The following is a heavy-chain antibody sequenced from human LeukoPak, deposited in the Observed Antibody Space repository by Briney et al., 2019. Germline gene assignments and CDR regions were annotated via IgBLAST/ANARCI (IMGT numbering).Heavy chain of an antibody. CDR3: ARDTLYSSSWCPLGYYYGMDV. J-gene: IGHJ6*02. D-gene: IGHD6-13*01. V-gene: IGHV3-74*01. CDR1: GFPFSSYW. CDR2: INSDGSST. Sequence: GGSLRLSCAASGFPFSSYWMHWVRQAPGKGLVWVSRINSDGSSTSYADSVKGRFTISRDNAKNTLYLQMNSLRAEDTAVYYCARDTLYSSSWCPLGYYYGMDVWGQGTTVTVSS.